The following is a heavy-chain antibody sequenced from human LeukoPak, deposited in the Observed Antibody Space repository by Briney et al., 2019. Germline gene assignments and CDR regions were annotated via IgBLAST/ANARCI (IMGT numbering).Heavy chain of an antibody. V-gene: IGHV4-59*08. J-gene: IGHJ4*02. CDR3: AKHEDFTTYDY. CDR2: IYYSGST. Sequence: SETLSLTCTVSADPISSYYWSWIRQPPGKGLEWIGSIYYSGSTNYNPSLKSRVTISIDRSKNQFSLKLSSVTAADTAVYYCAKHEDFTTYDYWGPGTLVTVSS. D-gene: IGHD1-1*01. CDR1: ADPISSYY.